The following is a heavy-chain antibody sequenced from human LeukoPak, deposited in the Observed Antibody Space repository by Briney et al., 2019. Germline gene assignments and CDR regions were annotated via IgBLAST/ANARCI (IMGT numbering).Heavy chain of an antibody. V-gene: IGHV3-30-3*01. CDR1: GFTFSSYA. CDR3: ARATILYGAFDAFDL. Sequence: GGSLRLSCAASGFTFSSYAMHWVRQAPAKGPEWVAVISYDGSNKYYADSVKGRFSISRDNSKNTLYLQMNSLRAEDTAVYYCARATILYGAFDAFDLWGQGTMVTVSS. CDR2: ISYDGSNK. D-gene: IGHD4-17*01. J-gene: IGHJ3*01.